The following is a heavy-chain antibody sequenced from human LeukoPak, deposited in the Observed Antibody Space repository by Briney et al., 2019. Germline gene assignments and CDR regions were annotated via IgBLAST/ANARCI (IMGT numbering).Heavy chain of an antibody. V-gene: IGHV4-34*01. J-gene: IGHJ4*02. CDR3: ARRRYSSSAGNDY. CDR1: GGSFSGYY. CDR2: INHSGST. Sequence: SETLSLTCAVYGGSFSGYYWSWIRQPPGKGLEWIGEINHSGSTNYNPSLKSRVTISVDTSKNRFSLKLSSVTAADTAVYYCARRRYSSSAGNDYWGQGTLVTVSS. D-gene: IGHD6-6*01.